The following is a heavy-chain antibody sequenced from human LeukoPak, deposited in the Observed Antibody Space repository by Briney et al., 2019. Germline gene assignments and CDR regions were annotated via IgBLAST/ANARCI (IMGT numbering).Heavy chain of an antibody. D-gene: IGHD6-19*01. V-gene: IGHV3-48*03. J-gene: IGHJ4*02. CDR1: GFTFGSYE. CDR2: ISSSGGTI. Sequence: GGSLRLSCAASGFTFGSYEMNWVRQAPGKGLEWISYISSSGGTIYYADSVKGRFTISRDNAKNSLYLQMNSLRAEDTAVYYCARYNRYSGGYYWGQGTLVTVSS. CDR3: ARYNRYSGGYY.